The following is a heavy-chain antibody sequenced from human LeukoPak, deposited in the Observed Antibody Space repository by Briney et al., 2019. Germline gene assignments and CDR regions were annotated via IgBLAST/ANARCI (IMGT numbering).Heavy chain of an antibody. CDR3: ARGSVTHYYYYGMDV. CDR2: TSSDLNVK. D-gene: IGHD4-11*01. CDR1: GFTFRNYV. V-gene: IGHV3-30-3*01. Sequence: PGGSLRLSCAASGFTFRNYVIHWVRQAPGKGLEWVAVTSSDLNVKLYADSVKGRFTISRDNSRSTLYLQMNSLRAEDTAVYYCARGSVTHYYYYGMDVWGQGTTVTVSS. J-gene: IGHJ6*02.